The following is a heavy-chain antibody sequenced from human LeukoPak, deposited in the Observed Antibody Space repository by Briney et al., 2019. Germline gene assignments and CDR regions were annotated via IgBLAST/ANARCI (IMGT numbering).Heavy chain of an antibody. Sequence: PSETLSLTCTVSGGSISSYYWSWIRQPPGKGLEWIGYIYYSGSTNYNPSLKSRVTISVDTSKNQFSLKLSSVTAADTAVYYCARGCYDILTGSRPFDYWGQGTLVTVSS. D-gene: IGHD3-9*01. CDR3: ARGCYDILTGSRPFDY. J-gene: IGHJ4*02. CDR2: IYYSGST. CDR1: GGSISSYY. V-gene: IGHV4-59*08.